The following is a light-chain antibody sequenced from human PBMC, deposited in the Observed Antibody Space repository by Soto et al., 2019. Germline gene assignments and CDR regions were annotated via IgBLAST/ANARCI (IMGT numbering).Light chain of an antibody. CDR3: QHYGRSAYT. CDR2: GAS. Sequence: EIVLTQSPGTLSLSPGERATLSCRASQSVSSNYLAWYQQKPGQAPRLLIYGASSRATGIPYRFSGSGSGTDFTLTISRLEPEYFAVYYCQHYGRSAYTFGQGTTLEIK. V-gene: IGKV3-20*01. J-gene: IGKJ2*01. CDR1: QSVSSNY.